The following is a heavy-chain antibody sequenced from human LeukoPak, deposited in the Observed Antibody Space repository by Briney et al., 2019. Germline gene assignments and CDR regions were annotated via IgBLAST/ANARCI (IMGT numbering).Heavy chain of an antibody. V-gene: IGHV4-59*08. CDR2: IYYSGST. Sequence: PSETLSLTCTVSGGSISSYYWSWIRQPPGKGLEGIGYIYYSGSTNYNPSLKSRVTISVDTSKNQFSLKLSSVTAADTAVYYCARLPSWELPPDYWGQGTLVTVSS. CDR3: ARLPSWELPPDY. CDR1: GGSISSYY. J-gene: IGHJ4*02. D-gene: IGHD1-26*01.